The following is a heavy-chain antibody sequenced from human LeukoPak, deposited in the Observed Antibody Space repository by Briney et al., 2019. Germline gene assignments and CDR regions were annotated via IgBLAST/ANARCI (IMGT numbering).Heavy chain of an antibody. CDR2: IYSGGDT. V-gene: IGHV3-53*01. CDR1: GFTVSSSY. D-gene: IGHD1-14*01. CDR3: ARGYTVGFDR. J-gene: IGHJ5*02. Sequence: GGSPRLSCAASGFTVSSSYMSWVRQAPGKGLEWVSVIYSGGDTYNADSVKGRFTVSRDSSKNTVFLQMNSLRVEDTAVYFCARGYTVGFDRWSQGTLVTVSS.